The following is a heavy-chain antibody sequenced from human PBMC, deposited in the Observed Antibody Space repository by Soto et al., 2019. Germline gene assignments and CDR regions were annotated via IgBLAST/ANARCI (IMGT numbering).Heavy chain of an antibody. V-gene: IGHV3-21*06. CDR2: ISSSSDYI. D-gene: IGHD6-13*01. Sequence: VGSLRLSCAASGFTFTSYTMNWVRQAPGKGREWVSSISSSSDYIYYADSMKGRVTISRDNAKNSLFLDMNSLTGEDTAVYYCARARVYATGPLDFWGQGTLVTVSS. CDR1: GFTFTSYT. CDR3: ARARVYATGPLDF. J-gene: IGHJ4*02.